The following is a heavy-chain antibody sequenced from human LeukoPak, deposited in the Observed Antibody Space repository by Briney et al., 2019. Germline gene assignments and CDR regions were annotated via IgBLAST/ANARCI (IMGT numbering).Heavy chain of an antibody. CDR3: AMSSGWYVDY. Sequence: ASVNVSCKASGYTFTSYDINWVRQAIGQGLEWMGWMNPNSGNTGYAQKFQGRVTMTRNTSISTAYTELSSLRSEDTAVYYCAMSSGWYVDYWGQGTLVTVSS. V-gene: IGHV1-8*01. CDR2: MNPNSGNT. J-gene: IGHJ4*02. CDR1: GYTFTSYD. D-gene: IGHD6-19*01.